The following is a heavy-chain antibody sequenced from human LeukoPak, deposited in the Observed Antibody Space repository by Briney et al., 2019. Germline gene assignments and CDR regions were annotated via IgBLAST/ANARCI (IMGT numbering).Heavy chain of an antibody. CDR2: IYSGGNT. D-gene: IGHD6-13*01. J-gene: IGHJ4*02. CDR3: TRDTPGIAASVSGS. CDR1: GFSVSHNY. V-gene: IGHV3-53*01. Sequence: GGSLRLSCTASGFSVSHNYMNWVRQAPGKGLEWVALIYSGGNTHYADSVKGRFTISRDNSKNTLYLQMSSLRVEDTAVYYCTRDTPGIAASVSGSWGQGTLVTVSS.